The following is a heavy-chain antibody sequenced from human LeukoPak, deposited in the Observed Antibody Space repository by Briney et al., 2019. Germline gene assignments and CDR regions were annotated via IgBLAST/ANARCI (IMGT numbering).Heavy chain of an antibody. CDR1: GYTFTSYY. CDR3: ARGTGSSWYAVGGVDY. D-gene: IGHD6-13*01. V-gene: IGHV1-46*01. J-gene: IGHJ4*02. CDR2: INPSGGST. Sequence: ASVKVSCKASGYTFTSYYMHWVRQAPGQGLEWMGIINPSGGSTSYAQKFQGRVTTTRDTSTSTVYMELSSLRSEDTAVYYCARGTGSSWYAVGGVDYWGQGTLVTVSS.